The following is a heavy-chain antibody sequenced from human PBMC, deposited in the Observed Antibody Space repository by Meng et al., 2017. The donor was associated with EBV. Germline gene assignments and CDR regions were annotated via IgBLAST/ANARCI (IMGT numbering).Heavy chain of an antibody. CDR2: IYRDDDK. D-gene: IGHD1-26*01. Sequence: QITLKESGPTLVKPTQTLPLTCTFSGFSLSTSGVGVGWIRQPPGKALEWLALIYRDDDKRYSPSLKSRLTITKDTSKNQVVLTMTNMDPVDTATYYCAHSRVGATEFDYWGQGTLVTVSS. CDR3: AHSRVGATEFDY. CDR1: GFSLSTSGVG. J-gene: IGHJ4*02. V-gene: IGHV2-5*02.